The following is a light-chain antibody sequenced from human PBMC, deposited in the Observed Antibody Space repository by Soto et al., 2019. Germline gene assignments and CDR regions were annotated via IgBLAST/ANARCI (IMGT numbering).Light chain of an antibody. J-gene: IGKJ2*01. Sequence: DIQMTQSPSSLSASVGDRVTITCRASQGIYNYLAWYQQKPGKVPKLLSFAASILHSGVPSRFSGSGSGTDFTLTISSLRPEDAATYCCQKQNGAPFTLGQGKKLEIK. CDR1: QGIYNY. CDR3: QKQNGAPFT. V-gene: IGKV1-27*01. CDR2: AAS.